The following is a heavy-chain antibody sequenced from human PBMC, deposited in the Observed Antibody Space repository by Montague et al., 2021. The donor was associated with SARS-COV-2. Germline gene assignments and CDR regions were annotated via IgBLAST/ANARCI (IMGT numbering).Heavy chain of an antibody. Sequence: SETLSLTCAVYGGSLTNHYWTWVRQPPGNGLEWVGEVNQGGRTTHYNPXRRSRVTISVDRSNNQVSLTLESVTAADTAVYYCARVPLHFDGFDYWGQGSLVTVSS. D-gene: IGHD3-9*01. CDR2: VNQGGRT. CDR3: ARVPLHFDGFDY. CDR1: GGSLTNHY. V-gene: IGHV4-34*01. J-gene: IGHJ4*02.